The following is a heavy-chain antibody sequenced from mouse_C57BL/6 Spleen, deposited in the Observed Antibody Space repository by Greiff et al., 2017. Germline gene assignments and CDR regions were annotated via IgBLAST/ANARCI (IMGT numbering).Heavy chain of an antibody. J-gene: IGHJ3*01. CDR2: IWGGGNT. D-gene: IGHD2-3*01. CDR3: AKRDDGYPFAY. V-gene: IGHV2-9*01. Sequence: VQGVESGPGLVAPSQSLSITCTVSGFSFTSYGVDWVRQPPGKGLEWLGVIWGGGNTNYNSALMSRLSLSKDNSKSQVFLKMNSLQTDDTAMSYCAKRDDGYPFAYWGQGTLVTVSA. CDR1: GFSFTSYG.